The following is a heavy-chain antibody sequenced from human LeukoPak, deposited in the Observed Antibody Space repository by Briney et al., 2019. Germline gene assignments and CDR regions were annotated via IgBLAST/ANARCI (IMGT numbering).Heavy chain of an antibody. CDR3: ATGIGGTTTTY. V-gene: IGHV3-30*04. J-gene: IGHJ4*02. Sequence: GGSLRLSCAASGFTFSSYDMQWVRQAPGKGLEGVAVISYDGSNKYYADSVKGRFTISRDNSKNTMYLQMNSLRAEDTAVYYCATGIGGTTTTYWGQGTLVTVSS. D-gene: IGHD1-26*01. CDR1: GFTFSSYD. CDR2: ISYDGSNK.